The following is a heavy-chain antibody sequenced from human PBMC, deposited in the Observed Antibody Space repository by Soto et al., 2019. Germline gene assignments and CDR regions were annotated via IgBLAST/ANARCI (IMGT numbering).Heavy chain of an antibody. D-gene: IGHD3-3*01. Sequence: PGGSLRLSFAASGFTFSNYGMHWVRQAPGKGLEWVAFISDDGSNKCYADSMKARLTMSRDNSKRTLYLQMSRLRVEDTAVYYCTKRRNVLRFLEWSSGMEVWGQGTTVTVSS. J-gene: IGHJ6*02. CDR3: TKRRNVLRFLEWSSGMEV. V-gene: IGHV3-30*18. CDR2: ISDDGSNK. CDR1: GFTFSNYG.